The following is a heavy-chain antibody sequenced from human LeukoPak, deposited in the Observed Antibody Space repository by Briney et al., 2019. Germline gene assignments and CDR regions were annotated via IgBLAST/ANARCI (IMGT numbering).Heavy chain of an antibody. Sequence: SETLSLTCAVYGGSFSGYYWSWICQPPGKGLEWIGEINHSGSTNYNPSLKSRVTISVDTSKNQFSLKLSSVTAADTAVYYCARAADTAIDYWGQGTLVTVSS. V-gene: IGHV4-34*01. D-gene: IGHD5-18*01. J-gene: IGHJ4*02. CDR1: GGSFSGYY. CDR3: ARAADTAIDY. CDR2: INHSGST.